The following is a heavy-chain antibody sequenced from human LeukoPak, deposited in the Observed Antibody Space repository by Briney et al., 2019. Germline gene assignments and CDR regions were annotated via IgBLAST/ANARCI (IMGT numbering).Heavy chain of an antibody. V-gene: IGHV4-30-4*01. J-gene: IGHJ5*02. D-gene: IGHD2-15*01. CDR1: GGSISSGDYY. CDR2: IYYSGST. CDR3: ARGWCRGGSCYSQSWFDP. Sequence: SETLSLTCTVSGGSISSGDYYWSWIRQPPGKGLEWIGYIYYSGSTYNNPSLKSRVTISVDTSKNQFSLKPSSVTAADTAVYYCARGWCRGGSCYSQSWFDPWGQGTLVTVSS.